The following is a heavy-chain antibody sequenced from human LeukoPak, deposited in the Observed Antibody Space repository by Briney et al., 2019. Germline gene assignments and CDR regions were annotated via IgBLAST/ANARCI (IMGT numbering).Heavy chain of an antibody. V-gene: IGHV3-23*01. CDR2: IRASGEGT. Sequence: AGGSLRLSCAASGFNFKDDEMSWVRQAPGKGLEWVACIRASGEGTNFADSVRGQFTISRDNSNRVVYLQMNTVSAQDSAVYYCATSINDSNYLLDFWGQGTRVIVSS. J-gene: IGHJ4*02. CDR1: GFNFKDDE. CDR3: ATSINDSNYLLDF. D-gene: IGHD3/OR15-3a*01.